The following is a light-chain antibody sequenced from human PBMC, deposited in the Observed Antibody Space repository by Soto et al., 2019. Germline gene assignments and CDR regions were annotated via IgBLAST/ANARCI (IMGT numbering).Light chain of an antibody. CDR1: SSNIAANS. CDR2: DSV. V-gene: IGLV1-51*01. Sequence: QSVLTQPPSVSAAPGQEVTISCSGSSSNIAANSVSWYQHLPGTAPKLLIYDSVRRPSGIPARFSGSKSGTSATLGIIGLQSGDEADYYCGAWDDSLTVYVFGIGTKLTVL. CDR3: GAWDDSLTVYV. J-gene: IGLJ1*01.